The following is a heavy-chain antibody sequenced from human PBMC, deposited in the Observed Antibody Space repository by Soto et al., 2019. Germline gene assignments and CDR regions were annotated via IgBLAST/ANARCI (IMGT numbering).Heavy chain of an antibody. CDR3: ARDQGIASSGPFDY. CDR1: GGSISSYY. J-gene: IGHJ4*02. V-gene: IGHV4-59*01. D-gene: IGHD6-13*01. CDR2: IYYSGST. Sequence: SETLSLTCTVSGGSISSYYWSWIRQPPGKGLEWIGYIYYSGSTNYNPSLKSRVTISVDTSKNQFSLKLNSVTAADTAVYYCARDQGIASSGPFDYWGPGTLVTVS.